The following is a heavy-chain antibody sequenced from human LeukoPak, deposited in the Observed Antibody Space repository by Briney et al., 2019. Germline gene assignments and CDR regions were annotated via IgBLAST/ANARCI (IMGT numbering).Heavy chain of an antibody. V-gene: IGHV5-51*01. CDR3: ARMITFGGVIANDY. J-gene: IGHJ4*02. D-gene: IGHD3-16*02. Sequence: GASLEISCKGSGSSFTSYWIGWVRQMPGKGLEWMGIIYPGDSDTRYSPSFQGQVTISADKSISTAYLQWSSLKASDTAMYYCARMITFGGVIANDYWGQGTLVTVSS. CDR1: GSSFTSYW. CDR2: IYPGDSDT.